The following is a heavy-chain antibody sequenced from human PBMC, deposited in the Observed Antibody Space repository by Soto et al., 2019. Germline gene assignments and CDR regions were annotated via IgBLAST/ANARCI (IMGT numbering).Heavy chain of an antibody. CDR1: GGSISSYY. CDR2: IYYSGST. J-gene: IGHJ6*03. CDR3: ARLAGYYHSMDV. V-gene: IGHV4-59*08. D-gene: IGHD2-15*01. Sequence: QVQLQESGPGLVKPSETLSLTCTVSGGSISSYYWTWIRQPPGKGLEWIGYIYYSGSTNYNPSLKSRVTISVATSKTQFSLKLSSVTAADTAVYYCARLAGYYHSMDVWGKGTTVTVSS.